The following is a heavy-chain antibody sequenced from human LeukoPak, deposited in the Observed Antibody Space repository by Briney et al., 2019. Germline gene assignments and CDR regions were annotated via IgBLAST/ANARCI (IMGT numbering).Heavy chain of an antibody. CDR1: GYSISSGYY. J-gene: IGHJ4*02. CDR2: INHSGST. CDR3: ARGSSSWYFPYVFDY. Sequence: SETLSLTRTVSGYSISSGYYWGWIRQPPGKGLEWIGEINHSGSTNYNPSLKSRVTISVDTSKNQFSLKLSSVTAADTAVYYCARGSSSWYFPYVFDYWGQGTLVTVSS. V-gene: IGHV4-38-2*02. D-gene: IGHD6-13*01.